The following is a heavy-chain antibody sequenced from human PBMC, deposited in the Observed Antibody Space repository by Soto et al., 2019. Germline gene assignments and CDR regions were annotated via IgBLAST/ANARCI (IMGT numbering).Heavy chain of an antibody. Sequence: SETLSPTCAVYGGSFSGYYWIWIRHPPGKGLEWIGEINHSGSTNYNPSLKSRVTISVDTSKNQFSLKLTSVTAADTAVYYCAVKDYSSSSRWFDPWGQGTLVTVSS. J-gene: IGHJ5*02. V-gene: IGHV4-34*01. D-gene: IGHD6-6*01. CDR3: AVKDYSSSSRWFDP. CDR2: INHSGST. CDR1: GGSFSGYY.